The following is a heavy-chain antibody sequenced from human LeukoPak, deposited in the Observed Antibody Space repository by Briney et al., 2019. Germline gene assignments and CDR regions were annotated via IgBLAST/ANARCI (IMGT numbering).Heavy chain of an antibody. J-gene: IGHJ4*02. CDR1: EYTFTDYY. Sequence: ASVKVSCKALEYTFTDYYIHWVRQAPGQGLEWMGWINPKSGGRDTNYAQKFRGRVTMTTDTSISTAYMELSRLRSDDTAVYFCAKGHYDGDHPHYDGGSVDSWGQGTHITVSS. D-gene: IGHD2-21*01. CDR2: INPKSGGRDT. CDR3: AKGHYDGDHPHYDGGSVDS. V-gene: IGHV1-2*02.